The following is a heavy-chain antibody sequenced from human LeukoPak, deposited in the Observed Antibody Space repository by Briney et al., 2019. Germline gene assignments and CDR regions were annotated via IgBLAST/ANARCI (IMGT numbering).Heavy chain of an antibody. CDR3: ARDRGIAAAGKYYYGMDV. V-gene: IGHV3-53*01. CDR1: GFTFSSNY. Sequence: GGSLRLSCAASGFTFSSNYMSWVRQAPGKGLEWVSVIYSGGSTYCADSVKGRFTISRDNSKNTLYLQMNSLRAEDTAVYYCARDRGIAAAGKYYYGMDVWGKGTTVTVSS. CDR2: IYSGGST. J-gene: IGHJ6*04. D-gene: IGHD6-13*01.